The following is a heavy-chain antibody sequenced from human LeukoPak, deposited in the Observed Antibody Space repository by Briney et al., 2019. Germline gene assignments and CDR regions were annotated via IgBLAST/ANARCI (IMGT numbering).Heavy chain of an antibody. Sequence: RGSLRLSCAASGFTFSSYSMNWVRQAPGKGLEWVSSISTSSSYIYYADSVEGRFTISRDNAKSSLYLQMNSLRAEDTAVYYCARDFGDYLDYWGQGTLVTVSS. D-gene: IGHD3-10*01. CDR1: GFTFSSYS. V-gene: IGHV3-21*01. CDR2: ISTSSSYI. CDR3: ARDFGDYLDY. J-gene: IGHJ4*02.